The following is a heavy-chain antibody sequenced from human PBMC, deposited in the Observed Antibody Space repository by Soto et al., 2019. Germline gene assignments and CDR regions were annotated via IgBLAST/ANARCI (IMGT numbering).Heavy chain of an antibody. CDR2: IDPSDSYT. Sequence: GESLKISCKGSGYSFTSYWISWVRQMPGKGLEWMGRIDPSDSYTNYSPSFQGHVTISADKSISTAYLQWSSLKASDTAMYYCARVIQLWGQYNWFDPWGQGTLVTVSS. CDR1: GYSFTSYW. D-gene: IGHD5-18*01. CDR3: ARVIQLWGQYNWFDP. V-gene: IGHV5-10-1*01. J-gene: IGHJ5*02.